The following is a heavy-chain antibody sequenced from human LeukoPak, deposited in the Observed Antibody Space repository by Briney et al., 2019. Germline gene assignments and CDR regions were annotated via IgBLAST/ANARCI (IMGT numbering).Heavy chain of an antibody. D-gene: IGHD1-26*01. J-gene: IGHJ4*02. CDR2: IYSDGST. Sequence: GGPLRLSCAASGFTVRTDYMTWVRQAPGKGLEWVSIIYSDGSTYYADSVRGRFSISRDNSKNTVYLQMNSLRAEDTAVYYCTRSVSGSYPIVHWGQGTLVTVSS. V-gene: IGHV3-53*01. CDR3: TRSVSGSYPIVH. CDR1: GFTVRTDY.